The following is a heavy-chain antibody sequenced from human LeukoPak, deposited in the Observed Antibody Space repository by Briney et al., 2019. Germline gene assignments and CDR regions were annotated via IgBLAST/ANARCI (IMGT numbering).Heavy chain of an antibody. J-gene: IGHJ5*02. CDR2: IYTSGST. CDR1: GGSISSHY. Sequence: PSETLSLTCTVSGGSISSHYWSWIRQPPGKGLEWIGYIYTSGSTNYNPSLKSRVTISVDTSKNQFSLKLSSVTAADTAVYYCARRFNPLDYYDSSGYSSGWFDPWGQGTLVTVSS. CDR3: ARRFNPLDYYDSSGYSSGWFDP. D-gene: IGHD3-22*01. V-gene: IGHV4-4*09.